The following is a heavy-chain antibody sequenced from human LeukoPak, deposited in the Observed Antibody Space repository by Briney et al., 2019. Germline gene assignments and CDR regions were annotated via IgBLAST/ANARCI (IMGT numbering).Heavy chain of an antibody. J-gene: IGHJ4*02. Sequence: GESLKISFQVSGYIFTHYWIGWVRQMPGKGLESMGIIYPADSDTTYSPSFQGQVTISADKSISTVYLQWSSLKASDTAMYYCARQSRDGSKTRGYYFDYWGQGTLVTVSS. CDR3: ARQSRDGSKTRGYYFDY. V-gene: IGHV5-51*01. CDR2: IYPADSDT. CDR1: GYIFTHYW. D-gene: IGHD3-10*01.